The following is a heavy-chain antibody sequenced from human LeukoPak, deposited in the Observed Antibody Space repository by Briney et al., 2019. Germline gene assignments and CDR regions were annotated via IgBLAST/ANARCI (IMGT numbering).Heavy chain of an antibody. CDR1: GGSISSYY. CDR3: ARGTVTTSIKSFDI. V-gene: IGHV4-59*08. J-gene: IGHJ3*02. Sequence: SETLSLTCTVSGGSISSYYWSWFGQPPGKGREWIGYIFYIGSTSYNPSLKIRVPISVDTSKNQCSLKLSSVTAADTAVYYCARGTVTTSIKSFDIWGQGTMVTVSS. CDR2: IFYIGST. D-gene: IGHD4-17*01.